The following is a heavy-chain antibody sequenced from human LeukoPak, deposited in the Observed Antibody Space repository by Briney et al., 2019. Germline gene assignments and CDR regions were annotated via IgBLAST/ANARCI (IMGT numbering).Heavy chain of an antibody. J-gene: IGHJ6*03. CDR1: GFTFSSYW. CDR2: IKQDGSEK. Sequence: PGGSLRLSCAASGFTFSSYWMSWVRQAPGKGLEWVANIKQDGSEKYYVDSVKGRFTISRDNAKNSLYLQMNSLRAEDTAVYYCARENFGYSYGYYYYYYMDVWGKGTTVTVSS. V-gene: IGHV3-7*01. D-gene: IGHD5-18*01. CDR3: ARENFGYSYGYYYYYYMDV.